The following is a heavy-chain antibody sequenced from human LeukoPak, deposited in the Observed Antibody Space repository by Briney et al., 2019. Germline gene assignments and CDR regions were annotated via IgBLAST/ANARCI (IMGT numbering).Heavy chain of an antibody. CDR2: INHSGST. CDR1: GGSFSGYY. D-gene: IGHD4-23*01. Sequence: SETLSLTCAVYGGSFSGYYWSWIRQPPGKGLEWIGEINHSGSTNYNPSLKSRVTISVDTSKNQFSLKLSSVTAADTAVYYCARETTVVTPTDYWGQGTLVTVSS. J-gene: IGHJ4*02. V-gene: IGHV4-34*01. CDR3: ARETTVVTPTDY.